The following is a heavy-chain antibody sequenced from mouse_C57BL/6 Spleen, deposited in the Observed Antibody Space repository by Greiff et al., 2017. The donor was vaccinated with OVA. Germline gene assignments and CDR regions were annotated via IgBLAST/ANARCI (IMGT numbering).Heavy chain of an antibody. J-gene: IGHJ2*01. V-gene: IGHV1-52*01. CDR1: GYTFTSYW. CDR3: ARGAQATSLGY. CDR2: IDPSDSET. D-gene: IGHD3-2*02. Sequence: QVQLQQPGAELVRPGSSVKLSCKASGYTFTSYWMHWVKQRPIQGLEWIGNIDPSDSETHYNQKFKDKATLTVDKSSSTAYMQLSSLTSEDSAVYYYARGAQATSLGYWGQGTTLTVSS.